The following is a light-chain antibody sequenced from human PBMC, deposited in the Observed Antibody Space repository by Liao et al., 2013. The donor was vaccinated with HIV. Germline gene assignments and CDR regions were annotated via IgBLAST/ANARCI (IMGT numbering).Light chain of an antibody. Sequence: SYELTQPPSMSVSPGQTARITCSGDALPKQQVYWYQQKPGQAPVLMIFKGTERPSGIPERFSGSTSGTRVTLTISGAQALDEADYYCQTWDTGTGVFGTGTKVTV. J-gene: IGLJ1*01. CDR2: KGT. CDR3: QTWDTGTGV. CDR1: ALPKQQ. V-gene: IGLV3-25*02.